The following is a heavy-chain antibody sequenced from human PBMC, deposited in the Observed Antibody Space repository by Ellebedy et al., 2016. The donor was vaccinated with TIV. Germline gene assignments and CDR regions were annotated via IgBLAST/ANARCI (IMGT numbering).Heavy chain of an antibody. D-gene: IGHD4/OR15-4a*01. J-gene: IGHJ4*02. CDR1: GYTFTRYA. CDR2: INTNTGNP. V-gene: IGHV7-4-1*02. Sequence: AASVKVSCKASGYTFTRYAMNWVRQAPGQGLEWMGWINTNTGNPTYVQGFTGRFVFSLDTYVSTAYLQISSLEPEDTDVYYCASSSSMVLSATSYFDYWGQGTLVTVSS. CDR3: ASSSSMVLSATSYFDY.